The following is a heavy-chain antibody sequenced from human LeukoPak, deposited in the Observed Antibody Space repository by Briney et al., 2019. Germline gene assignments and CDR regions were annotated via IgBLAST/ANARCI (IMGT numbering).Heavy chain of an antibody. Sequence: GGSLRLSCAASGFTFSDYYMSWIRQAPGKGLEWVSAISGSGGSTYYADSVKGRFTISRDNSKNTLYLQMNSLRAEDTAVYYCAKDLIGPSNYWGQGTLVTVSS. V-gene: IGHV3-23*01. CDR1: GFTFSDYY. CDR2: ISGSGGST. J-gene: IGHJ4*02. CDR3: AKDLIGPSNY.